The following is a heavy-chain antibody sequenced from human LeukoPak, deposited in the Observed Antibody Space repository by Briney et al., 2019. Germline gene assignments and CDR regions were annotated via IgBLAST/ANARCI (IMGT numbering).Heavy chain of an antibody. D-gene: IGHD2/OR15-2a*01. V-gene: IGHV3-23*01. Sequence: PGGSLRLSCAASGFTFSIYAMSWVRQVPGKGLEWVSGISTSGGATYYADSVKGRFTISRDNSKNTLYLQMNSLRADDTAVYYCTRSYGHSEYYFDHWGQGTLVTVSS. CDR1: GFTFSIYA. J-gene: IGHJ4*02. CDR2: ISTSGGAT. CDR3: TRSYGHSEYYFDH.